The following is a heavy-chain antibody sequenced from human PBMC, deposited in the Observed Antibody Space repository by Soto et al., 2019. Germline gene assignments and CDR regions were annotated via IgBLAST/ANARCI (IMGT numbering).Heavy chain of an antibody. CDR3: ARAGYCSGGTCFHGNCDY. CDR2: INPNGGST. Sequence: QVQLVQSGAEVKRPGASVKVSCKASGYTFTTYYMHWVRQAPGQGLEWLGIINPNGGSTTYAQKFKGRVTMNRDTSTSTVYLELSSLRSEDTAVYYCARAGYCSGGTCFHGNCDYWGQGTLVTVSA. D-gene: IGHD2-15*01. CDR1: GYTFTTYY. J-gene: IGHJ4*02. V-gene: IGHV1-46*01.